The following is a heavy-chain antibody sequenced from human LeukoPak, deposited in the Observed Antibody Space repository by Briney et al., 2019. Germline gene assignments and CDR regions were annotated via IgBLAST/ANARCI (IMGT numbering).Heavy chain of an antibody. Sequence: SVKVSCKASGGTFSSYTISWVRQAPGQGLEWMGRIIPILGIANYAQKFQGRVTITADKSTSTAYMELSSLRSEDTAVYYCARSWRIAARPFTSEPDYWGQGTLVTVSS. J-gene: IGHJ4*02. D-gene: IGHD6-6*01. CDR3: ARSWRIAARPFTSEPDY. CDR2: IIPILGIA. V-gene: IGHV1-69*02. CDR1: GGTFSSYT.